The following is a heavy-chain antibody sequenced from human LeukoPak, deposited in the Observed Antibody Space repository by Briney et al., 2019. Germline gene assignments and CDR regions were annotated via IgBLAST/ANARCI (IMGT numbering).Heavy chain of an antibody. CDR3: ARNNWNNGFDI. J-gene: IGHJ3*02. CDR1: SDTVSGCY. D-gene: IGHD1/OR15-1a*01. V-gene: IGHV4-4*07. Sequence: SETLTLPSTVQSDTVSGCYWRGFRQPAGKGLEWIGRIYTSRNINFNPSLKSRVTMSVDTSKNQVSLKLNSVTAADTAVYYCARNNWNNGFDIWGQGTMVTVSS. CDR2: IYTSRNI.